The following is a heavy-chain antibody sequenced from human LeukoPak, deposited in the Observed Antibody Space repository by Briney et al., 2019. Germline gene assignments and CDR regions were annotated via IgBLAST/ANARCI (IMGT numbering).Heavy chain of an antibody. D-gene: IGHD6-19*01. CDR3: ASVNNIAVAPDYYYYMDV. V-gene: IGHV4-39*01. CDR2: MSYSGSS. Sequence: SETLSLTCTVSGGSITSYTYYWGWIRQPPGKGLEWIGSMSYSGSSYYNPSLKSRVTISLDTSKNQFSLKLTSVTAADTAVYYCASVNNIAVAPDYYYYMDVWGKGTTVTVSS. CDR1: GGSITSYTYY. J-gene: IGHJ6*03.